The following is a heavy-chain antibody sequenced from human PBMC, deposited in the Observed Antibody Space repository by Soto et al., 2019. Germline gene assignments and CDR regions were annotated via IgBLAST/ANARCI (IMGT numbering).Heavy chain of an antibody. Sequence: QVQLQESGPGLVKPSETLSLTCTVSGGSISSYYWSWIRQPPGKGLEWIGYIYYSGSTNYNPSLKSRVTISVDTSKNPFSLKLSSVTAADTAVYYWARDAGGSGSYGMDVWGQGTTVTVSS. CDR2: IYYSGST. CDR1: GGSISSYY. V-gene: IGHV4-59*01. D-gene: IGHD3-10*01. J-gene: IGHJ6*02. CDR3: ARDAGGSGSYGMDV.